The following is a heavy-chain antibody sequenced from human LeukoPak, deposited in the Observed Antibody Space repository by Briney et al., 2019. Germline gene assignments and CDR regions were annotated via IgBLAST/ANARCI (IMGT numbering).Heavy chain of an antibody. V-gene: IGHV6-1*01. D-gene: IGHD6-19*01. J-gene: IGHJ6*02. CDR3: ARVKGAVAGAFYYYYYGMDV. Sequence: SQTLSLTCAISGDSVSSNSAAWNWIRQSPSRGLEWLGRTYSRSKWYNDYAVSVKSRITINPDTSKNQFSLQLNSVTPEDTAVYYCARVKGAVAGAFYYYYYGMDVWGQGTTVTVSS. CDR1: GDSVSSNSAA. CDR2: TYSRSKWYN.